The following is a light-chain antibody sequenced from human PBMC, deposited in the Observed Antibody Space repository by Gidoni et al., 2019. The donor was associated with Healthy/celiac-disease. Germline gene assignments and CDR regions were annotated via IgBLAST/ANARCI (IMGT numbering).Light chain of an antibody. CDR2: GAS. V-gene: IGKV3-20*01. CDR1: QSVSSSY. CDR3: QQYGSSPPVT. Sequence: IVLTQSPGTLSLSPGERATLSCRASQSVSSSYLAWYQQKPGQAPRLLIYGASSRATGIPDRFSGSGSGTDCTLTISRREPEDVAGYYCQQYGSSPPVTFGQGTRLEIK. J-gene: IGKJ5*01.